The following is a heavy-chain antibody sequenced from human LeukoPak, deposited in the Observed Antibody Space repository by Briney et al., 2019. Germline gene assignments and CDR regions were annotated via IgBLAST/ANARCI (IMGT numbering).Heavy chain of an antibody. CDR2: IYHTGST. CDR3: ASGGTAVVMALTYYFDT. Sequence: SETLSLTCAVSGYSISSGYYWGWIRQPPGKGLEWIGSIYHTGSTYYTPSLQSRVTISLDSPKNQFSLKLTSVTAADTAVYYCASGGTAVVMALTYYFDTWGQGTPVTVSS. D-gene: IGHD3-22*01. V-gene: IGHV4-38-2*01. CDR1: GYSISSGYY. J-gene: IGHJ4*02.